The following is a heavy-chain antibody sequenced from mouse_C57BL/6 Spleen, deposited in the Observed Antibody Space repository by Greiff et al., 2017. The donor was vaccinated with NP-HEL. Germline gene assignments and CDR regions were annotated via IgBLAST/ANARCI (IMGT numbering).Heavy chain of an antibody. CDR2: IHPNSGST. D-gene: IGHD1-2*01. J-gene: IGHJ2*01. CDR1: GYTFTSYW. Sequence: VQLQQPGAELVKPGASVKLSCKASGYTFTSYWMHWVKQRPGQGLEWIGMIHPNSGSTNYNEKFKSKATLTVDKSSSTAYMQLSSLTSEDSAVYYCGATAGVYYFDYWGQGTTLTVSS. CDR3: GATAGVYYFDY. V-gene: IGHV1-64*01.